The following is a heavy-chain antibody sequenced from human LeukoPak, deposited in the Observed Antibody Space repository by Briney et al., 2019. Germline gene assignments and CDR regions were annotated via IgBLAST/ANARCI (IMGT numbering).Heavy chain of an antibody. V-gene: IGHV1-69*02. Sequence: GASVKVFCKASGGTFSSYTISWVRQAPGQGLELVGSIIPILGIANYAQKFQGRGTITADKSTSTALMELSSLRSEDTALYYCARVSSTSKFYYYYMDVWGKGTTVPVSS. CDR1: GGTFSSYT. J-gene: IGHJ6*03. CDR3: ARVSSTSKFYYYYMDV. CDR2: IIPILGIA. D-gene: IGHD2-2*01.